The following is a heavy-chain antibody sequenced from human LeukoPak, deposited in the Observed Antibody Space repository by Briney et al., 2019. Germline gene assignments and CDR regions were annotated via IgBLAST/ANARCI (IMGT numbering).Heavy chain of an antibody. Sequence: SVTVSCKASGYTFSSYAISWVRQAPGQGLEWMGGIIPIFGTANYAQKFQGRVTITADESTSTAYMELSSLRSEDTAVYYCAMDTAMASLAYWGQGTLVTVSS. V-gene: IGHV1-69*13. CDR3: AMDTAMASLAY. CDR1: GYTFSSYA. CDR2: IIPIFGTA. D-gene: IGHD5-18*01. J-gene: IGHJ4*02.